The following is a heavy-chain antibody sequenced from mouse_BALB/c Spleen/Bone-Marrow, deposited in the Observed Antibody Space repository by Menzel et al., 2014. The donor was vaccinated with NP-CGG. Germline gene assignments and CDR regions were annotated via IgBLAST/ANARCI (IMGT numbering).Heavy chain of an antibody. J-gene: IGHJ3*01. D-gene: IGHD2-1*01. CDR1: GFDFSRYW. Sequence: EVKLMESGGGLVQPGGSLKLSCAASGFDFSRYWMSWVRQAPGKGLEWIGEINPDSSTINYTPSPKDKFIISRDNAKNTLYLQMSKVRSEDTALYYCARLGNYGWFAYWGQGTLVTVSA. CDR2: INPDSSTI. V-gene: IGHV4-1*02. CDR3: ARLGNYGWFAY.